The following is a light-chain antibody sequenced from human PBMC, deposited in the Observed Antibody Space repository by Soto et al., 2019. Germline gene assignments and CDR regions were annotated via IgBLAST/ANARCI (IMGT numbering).Light chain of an antibody. CDR2: GAS. J-gene: IGKJ1*01. CDR3: QQYGSSPRT. V-gene: IGKV3-20*01. CDR1: QSVSSTY. Sequence: EIVLTQSPGTLSLSPGERATLSCRASQSVSSTYLAGYQQKAGQAPRLLIYGASSRATGIPDRFSGSGSGIDFTLTISRLEPEDFAVYYCQQYGSSPRTFGQGTKVEIK.